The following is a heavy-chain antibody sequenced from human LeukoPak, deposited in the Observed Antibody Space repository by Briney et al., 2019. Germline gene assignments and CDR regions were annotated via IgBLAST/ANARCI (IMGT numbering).Heavy chain of an antibody. V-gene: IGHV3-30*02. CDR1: GFTFSSYG. CDR3: ARDLYDSSGYYRGLAFDI. D-gene: IGHD3-22*01. Sequence: EGSLRLSCAASGFTFSSYGMHWVRQAPGKGLEWVAFIRYDGSIKYYADSVKGRFTISRDNSKNTLYLQMNSLRADDTAVYYCARDLYDSSGYYRGLAFDIWGQGTMVTVSS. J-gene: IGHJ3*02. CDR2: IRYDGSIK.